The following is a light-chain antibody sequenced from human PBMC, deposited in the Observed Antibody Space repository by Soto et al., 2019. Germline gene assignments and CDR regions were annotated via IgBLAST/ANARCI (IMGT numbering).Light chain of an antibody. CDR3: QQYNHWPPWT. Sequence: EIVLTQSPCTLSLSPGERATLSCRASQSVSSSYLAWYQQKPGQAPRLLIYDASNRATGIPARFSGSGSGTDFTLTISSLHSEDLAVYYCQQYNHWPPWTFGQGTKVDIK. CDR1: QSVSSSY. J-gene: IGKJ1*01. V-gene: IGKV3-20*01. CDR2: DAS.